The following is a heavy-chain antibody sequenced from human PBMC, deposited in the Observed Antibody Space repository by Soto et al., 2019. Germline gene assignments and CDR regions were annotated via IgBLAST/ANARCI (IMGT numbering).Heavy chain of an antibody. Sequence: EVQLLESGGGLVQPGGSLRLACTASGFSFSSYAMVWVRQAPGKGLEWVSVISARGGSLYFADSVKGRFTISRDNSKNVLSLEMNNLRAEDTATYFCAKGSIDSASVDHWGQGTLVLVSS. CDR2: ISARGGSL. CDR1: GFSFSSYA. CDR3: AKGSIDSASVDH. V-gene: IGHV3-23*01. J-gene: IGHJ4*02. D-gene: IGHD1-26*01.